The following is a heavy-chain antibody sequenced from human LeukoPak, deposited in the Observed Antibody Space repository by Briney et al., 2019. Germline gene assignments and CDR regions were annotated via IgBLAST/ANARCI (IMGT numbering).Heavy chain of an antibody. CDR3: ARRGARTYYYDSSGYGHFDY. CDR1: GGSISSSSYY. CDR2: IYYSGST. D-gene: IGHD3-22*01. Sequence: PSETLSLTCTVSGGSISSSSYYWGWIRQPPGKGLEWFGSIYYSGSTYYNPSLKSRVTISVDTSKNQFSLKLSSVTAADTAVYYCARRGARTYYYDSSGYGHFDYWGQGTLVTVSS. V-gene: IGHV4-39*01. J-gene: IGHJ4*02.